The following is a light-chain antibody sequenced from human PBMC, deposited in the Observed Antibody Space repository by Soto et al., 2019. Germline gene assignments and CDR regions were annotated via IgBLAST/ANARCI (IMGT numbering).Light chain of an antibody. J-gene: IGKJ2*01. V-gene: IGKV3-15*01. CDR2: AAS. Sequence: EIVMTQSPNTVSVSPGDRATLSCRASRSVDSNLAWYQQKPGQAPRLLISAASTRAPGIPARFSGSGSGTNFTLSISGLQSEDFAVYYCQQYVDWPLYTFGQGTKLEMK. CDR3: QQYVDWPLYT. CDR1: RSVDSN.